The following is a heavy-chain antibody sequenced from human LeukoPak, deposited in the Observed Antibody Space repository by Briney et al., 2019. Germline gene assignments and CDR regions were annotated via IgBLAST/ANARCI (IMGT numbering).Heavy chain of an antibody. CDR2: INHSGST. D-gene: IGHD4-17*01. CDR1: GGSFSGYY. Sequence: SETLSLTCAVYGGSFSGYYWSWIRQPPGKGLEWIGEINHSGSTNYNPSLKSRVTISVDTSKNQFSLKLSSVTAADTAVYYCASLGRRKTLYGDYHYYYYGMDVWGQGTTVTVSS. J-gene: IGHJ6*02. V-gene: IGHV4-34*01. CDR3: ASLGRRKTLYGDYHYYYYGMDV.